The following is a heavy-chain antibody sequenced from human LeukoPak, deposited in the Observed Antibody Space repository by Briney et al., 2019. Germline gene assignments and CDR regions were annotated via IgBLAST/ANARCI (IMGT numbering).Heavy chain of an antibody. J-gene: IGHJ4*02. D-gene: IGHD6-19*01. CDR1: GFTFSNYG. CDR3: ARETPAVAGAFDY. V-gene: IGHV3-33*01. CDR2: IWYDGSNK. Sequence: GRSLRLSCAASGFTFSNYGMHWVRQAPGKGLEWVAVIWYDGSNKYYADSVKGRFTISRDNSKNTLYLQMNSLRAEDTAVYYCARETPAVAGAFDYWGQGTLVTVSS.